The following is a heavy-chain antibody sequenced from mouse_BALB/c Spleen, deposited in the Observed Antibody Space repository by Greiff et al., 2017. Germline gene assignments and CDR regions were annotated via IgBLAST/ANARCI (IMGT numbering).Heavy chain of an antibody. CDR1: GFTFSSYT. J-gene: IGHJ4*01. D-gene: IGHD2-1*01. CDR3: TRGGGNYPYAMDY. Sequence: EVMLVESGGGLVKPGGSLKLSCAASGFTFSSYTMSWVRQTPEKRLEWVATISSGGSYTYYPDSVKGRFTISRYNAKNTLYLQMSSLKSEDTAMYYCTRGGGNYPYAMDYWGQGTSVTVSS. CDR2: ISSGGSYT. V-gene: IGHV5-6-4*01.